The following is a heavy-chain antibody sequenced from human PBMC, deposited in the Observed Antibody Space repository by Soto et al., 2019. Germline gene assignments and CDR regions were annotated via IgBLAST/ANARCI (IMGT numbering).Heavy chain of an antibody. CDR2: ISDGGSP. CDR3: ARDGYNSYYFDF. Sequence: QVQLQESGPGLVKPSETLSLTCTVSGGSLNDFYWSWIRQPPGKAPEWIAYISDGGSPNYNPSLRGRAIRSVATSNNQFSLKLTSVTAADTAVYYCARDGYNSYYFDFWGQGTLVTVSS. J-gene: IGHJ4*02. CDR1: GGSLNDFY. V-gene: IGHV4-59*13. D-gene: IGHD5-12*01.